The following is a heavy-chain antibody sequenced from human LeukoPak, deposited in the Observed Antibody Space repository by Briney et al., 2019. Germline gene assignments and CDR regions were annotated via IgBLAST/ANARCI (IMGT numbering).Heavy chain of an antibody. J-gene: IGHJ4*02. CDR3: ARQEARNYYYEGLDY. V-gene: IGHV3-11*04. CDR2: ISSSGSTI. D-gene: IGHD3-22*01. CDR1: GFTFSDYY. Sequence: GGSLRLSCAASGFTFSDYYMTWIRQAPGKGLEWVSYISSSGSTIHYADSVKGRFTIDRDNSKNTVYLQMNSLRPDDTAIYFCARQEARNYYYEGLDYWGQGNLVTVSS.